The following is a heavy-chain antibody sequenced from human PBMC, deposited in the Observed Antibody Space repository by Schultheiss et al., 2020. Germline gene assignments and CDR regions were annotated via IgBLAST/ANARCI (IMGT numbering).Heavy chain of an antibody. D-gene: IGHD6-13*01. Sequence: GGSLRLSCAASGFTFSSYSMNWVRQAPGKGLEWVSSISSSSSYIYYADSVKGRFTISRDNAKNSLYLQMNSLRAEDTAVYYCARDFPGIAKNFDYWGQGTLGTVSS. CDR1: GFTFSSYS. V-gene: IGHV3-21*01. J-gene: IGHJ4*02. CDR3: ARDFPGIAKNFDY. CDR2: ISSSSSYI.